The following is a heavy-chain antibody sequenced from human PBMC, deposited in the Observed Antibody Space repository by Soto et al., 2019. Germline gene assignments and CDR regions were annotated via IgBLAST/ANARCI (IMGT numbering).Heavy chain of an antibody. J-gene: IGHJ5*02. CDR3: TKGDSSGYFDPSAGYSTPDH. Sequence: EVQLFESGGGLVEPGASLRLSCAASGFIFKDFAMSWDRQAPGKGLEWVSTITTSDDITYSADSVRGRFTISRDNSANTLFLQMSSLRGDDTATYYCTKGDSSGYFDPSAGYSTPDHWGQGTLVTVSS. CDR2: ITTSDDIT. D-gene: IGHD2-15*01. V-gene: IGHV3-23*01. CDR1: GFIFKDFA.